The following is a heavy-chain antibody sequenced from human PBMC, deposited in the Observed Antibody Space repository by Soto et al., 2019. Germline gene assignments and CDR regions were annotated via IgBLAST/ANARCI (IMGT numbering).Heavy chain of an antibody. D-gene: IGHD3-16*01. Sequence: SETLSLTCFVSGDSIGSYYWSWIRQVPGKGLEWIGDIHRSVPRYNPSLKNRVTISFNTSAKEFHLKLTSVTAADTAVYYCTRRSFRGPLGWFDHWGQGTPVTVSS. CDR3: TRRSFRGPLGWFDH. V-gene: IGHV4-59*01. J-gene: IGHJ5*02. CDR1: GDSIGSYY. CDR2: IHRSVP.